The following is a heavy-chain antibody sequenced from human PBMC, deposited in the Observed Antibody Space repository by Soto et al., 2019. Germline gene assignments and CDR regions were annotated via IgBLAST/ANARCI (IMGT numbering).Heavy chain of an antibody. D-gene: IGHD3-10*01. V-gene: IGHV5-51*01. J-gene: IGHJ5*02. CDR3: ARRVESWFGELLSNWFDP. Sequence: PGESLKISCKGSGYSFTSYWIGWVRQMPGKGLEWMGIIYPGDSDTRYSPSFQGQVTISADKSISTAYLQWSSLKASDTAMYYCARRVESWFGELLSNWFDPWGQGTLVTVSS. CDR2: IYPGDSDT. CDR1: GYSFTSYW.